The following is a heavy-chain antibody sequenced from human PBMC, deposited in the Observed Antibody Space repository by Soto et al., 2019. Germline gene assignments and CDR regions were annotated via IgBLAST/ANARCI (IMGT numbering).Heavy chain of an antibody. J-gene: IGHJ4*02. CDR3: ARLPVRIAVAGFYFDY. D-gene: IGHD6-19*01. CDR2: IYYSGST. CDR1: GGSISSSSYY. V-gene: IGHV4-39*01. Sequence: SETLSLTCTVSGGSISSSSYYWGWIRQPPGKGLEWIGSIYYSGSTYYNPSLKSRVTISVDTSKNQFSLKLSSVTAADTAVYYCARLPVRIAVAGFYFDYWGQGTLVTVSS.